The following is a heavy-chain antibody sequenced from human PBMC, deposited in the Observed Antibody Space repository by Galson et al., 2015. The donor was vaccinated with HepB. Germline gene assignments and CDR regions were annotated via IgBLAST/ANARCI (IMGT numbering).Heavy chain of an antibody. CDR2: INTNTGNP. V-gene: IGHV7-4-1*02. Sequence: VKVSCKASGFTFTSYAMNWVRQAPGQGLEWMGWINTNTGNPTYAQGFTGRFVFSLDTSVSTAYLQISSLKAEDTAVYYCARGRGGSYYWGFDYWGQGTLVTVSS. CDR3: ARGRGGSYYWGFDY. CDR1: GFTFTSYA. J-gene: IGHJ4*02. D-gene: IGHD1-26*01.